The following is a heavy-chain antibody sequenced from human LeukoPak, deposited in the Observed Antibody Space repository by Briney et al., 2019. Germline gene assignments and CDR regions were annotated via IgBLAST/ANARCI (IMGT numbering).Heavy chain of an antibody. CDR2: ISSSSSYT. V-gene: IGHV3-11*06. J-gene: IGHJ4*02. CDR1: GFTFSDYY. Sequence: GGSLRLSCAASGFTFSDYYMSWIRQAPGKGLEWVSYISSSSSYTNYADSVKGRFTISRDNAKNPLYLQMNSLRAEDTAVYYCARDAKGDYYGSGSYLHPDYWGQGTLVTVSS. D-gene: IGHD3-10*01. CDR3: ARDAKGDYYGSGSYLHPDY.